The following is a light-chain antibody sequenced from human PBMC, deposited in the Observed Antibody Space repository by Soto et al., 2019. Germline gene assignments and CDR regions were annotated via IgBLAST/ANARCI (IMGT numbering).Light chain of an antibody. Sequence: QSALTQPPSASGTPGQRVTISCSGSTPNIGTRTVRWYQQFPGTAPKLLIYSNDQRPSGVPDRFSGSKSGTSASLAISGLQSEDEADYYCTSWDSSLNGRVFGGGTKLTVL. CDR3: TSWDSSLNGRV. V-gene: IGLV1-44*01. CDR2: SND. J-gene: IGLJ3*02. CDR1: TPNIGTRT.